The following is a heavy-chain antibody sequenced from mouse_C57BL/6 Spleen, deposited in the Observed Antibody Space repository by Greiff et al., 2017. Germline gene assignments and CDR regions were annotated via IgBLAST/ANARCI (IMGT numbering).Heavy chain of an antibody. J-gene: IGHJ2*01. CDR2: INPSSGYT. Sequence: QVHVKQSGAELARPGASVKMSCKASGYTFTSYTMHWVKQRPGQGLEWIGYINPSSGYTKYNQKFKDKATLTADKSSSTAYMQLSSLTSEDSAVYYYARGSSQYYLDYWGQGTTLTVSS. V-gene: IGHV1-4*01. D-gene: IGHD1-1*01. CDR1: GYTFTSYT. CDR3: ARGSSQYYLDY.